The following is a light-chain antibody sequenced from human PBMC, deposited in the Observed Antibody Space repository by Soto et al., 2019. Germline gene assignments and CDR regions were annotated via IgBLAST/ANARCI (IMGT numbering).Light chain of an antibody. CDR1: RSFASSY. J-gene: IGKJ1*01. CDR3: QQYGSSPWT. V-gene: IGKV3-20*01. CDR2: AAS. Sequence: EVVLTQSPATLSLSPGERATLSCRASRSFASSYLAWYQHKPGQAPRLLIYAASSRATGIPDRFIGSGSGTDFTLTISRLEPDDSAVYYCQQYGSSPWTFGQGTKVDIK.